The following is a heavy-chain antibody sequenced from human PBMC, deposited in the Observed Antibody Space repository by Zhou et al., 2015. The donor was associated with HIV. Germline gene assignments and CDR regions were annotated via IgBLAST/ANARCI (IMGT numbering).Heavy chain of an antibody. Sequence: LVQSGTEVRKPGSSVNVSCKASGGTFSSFSINWVRQAPGQGLEWMGGVSPIFGTAKYAQKFQGRVTITADKSTSTAYMELTSLRSDDTAVYYCAREAWYSSGWYHGGKSGASSRPHYYGMDVWGQGTTVTVSS. D-gene: IGHD6-19*01. CDR1: GGTFSSFS. J-gene: IGHJ6*02. V-gene: IGHV1-69*06. CDR3: AREAWYSSGWYHGGKSGASSRPHYYGMDV. CDR2: VSPIFGTA.